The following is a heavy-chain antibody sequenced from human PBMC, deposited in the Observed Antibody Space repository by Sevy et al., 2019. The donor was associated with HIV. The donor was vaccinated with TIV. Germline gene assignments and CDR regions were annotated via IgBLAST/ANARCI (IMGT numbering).Heavy chain of an antibody. Sequence: GGSLRLSCAASGFTFTGSTMYWVRQASGKGLEWLARIRSRAKTYATAYAASVKGRFTISRDDSRNTAYLQMNSLKTEDPAVYYCSSQWTIAVAGDYFDYWGQGTLVTVSS. CDR3: SSQWTIAVAGDYFDY. V-gene: IGHV3-73*01. CDR1: GFTFTGST. D-gene: IGHD6-19*01. CDR2: IRSRAKTYAT. J-gene: IGHJ4*02.